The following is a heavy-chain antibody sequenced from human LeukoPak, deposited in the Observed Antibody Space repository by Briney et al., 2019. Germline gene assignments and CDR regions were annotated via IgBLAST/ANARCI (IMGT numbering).Heavy chain of an antibody. V-gene: IGHV3-21*01. CDR2: ISSSSYI. Sequence: GGSLRLSCAASGFTFSSYSMNWVRQAPGKGLEWVSSISSSSYIYYADSVKGRFTISRDNAKNSLYLQMNSLRAEDTAVYYCARISEDMGDFDYWGQGTLVTVSS. J-gene: IGHJ4*02. CDR1: GFTFSSYS. D-gene: IGHD3-16*01. CDR3: ARISEDMGDFDY.